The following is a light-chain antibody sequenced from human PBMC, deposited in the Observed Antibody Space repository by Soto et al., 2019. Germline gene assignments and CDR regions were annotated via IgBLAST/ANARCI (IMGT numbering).Light chain of an antibody. CDR3: QQDTSYLYS. CDR1: QRISSW. V-gene: IGKV1-5*03. Sequence: DIQMTQSPSTLSASVGDRVTITCRASQRISSWLAWYQQKPGKAPKLMIYKASSLESGVPSRFSGSGSGTELTLTISILQPDDFATYSCQQDTSYLYSFVQGTKLEIK. CDR2: KAS. J-gene: IGKJ2*01.